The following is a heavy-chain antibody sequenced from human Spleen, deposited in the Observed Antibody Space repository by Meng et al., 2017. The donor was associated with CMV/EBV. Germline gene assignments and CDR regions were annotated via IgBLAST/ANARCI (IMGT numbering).Heavy chain of an antibody. D-gene: IGHD1-26*01. J-gene: IGHJ4*02. CDR2: IYYSGST. CDR1: GGSISSYY. V-gene: IGHV4-39*07. Sequence: SETLSLTCTVSGGSISSYYWGWIRQPPGKGLEWIGSIYYSGSTYYNPSLKSRVTISVDTSKNQFSLKLSSVTAADTAVYYCAREPRTWEKDYWGQGTLVTVSS. CDR3: AREPRTWEKDY.